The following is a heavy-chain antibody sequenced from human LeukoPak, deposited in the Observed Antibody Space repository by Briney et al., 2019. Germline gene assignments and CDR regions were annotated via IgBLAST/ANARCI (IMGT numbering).Heavy chain of an antibody. CDR2: INWNGGIT. J-gene: IGHJ4*02. Sequence: GGSLRLSCAASGFTLEHYGMSWVRQAPGKGVEWVAGINWNGGITGYADSVKGRFTISRDNAKNSLYLQMNRLRVEDTALYYCARKGLGGELGGFDYWGQGTLVTVSS. CDR3: ARKGLGGELGGFDY. V-gene: IGHV3-20*04. D-gene: IGHD1-26*01. CDR1: GFTLEHYG.